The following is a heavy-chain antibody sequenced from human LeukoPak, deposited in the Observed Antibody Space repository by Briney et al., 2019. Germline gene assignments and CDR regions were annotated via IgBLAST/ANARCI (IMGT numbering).Heavy chain of an antibody. D-gene: IGHD4-23*01. J-gene: IGHJ4*02. CDR1: GGSISSSSTNC. V-gene: IGHV4-4*02. CDR3: ARNGGNSDYDY. Sequence: SETLSLTCAVSGGSISSSSTNCWTWVRQPPGKGLEWIGEIYHSGATNYNPSLKSRVTMLLDKSKNQFSLKLNSVTAADTAVYYCARNGGNSDYDYWGQGTLVTISA. CDR2: IYHSGAT.